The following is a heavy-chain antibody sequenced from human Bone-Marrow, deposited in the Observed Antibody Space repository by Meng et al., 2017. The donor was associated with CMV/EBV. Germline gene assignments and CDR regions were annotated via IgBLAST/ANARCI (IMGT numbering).Heavy chain of an antibody. CDR2: INPNSGGT. V-gene: IGHV1-2*02. Sequence: ASVKVSCKASGYTFTSYAMNWVRQAPGQGLEWMGWINPNSGGTNYAQKFQGRVTMTRDTSISTAYMELSRLRSDDTAVYYCAREVVVVPADISGFDPWGQGTLVTVSS. D-gene: IGHD2-2*01. CDR1: GYTFTSYA. J-gene: IGHJ5*02. CDR3: AREVVVVPADISGFDP.